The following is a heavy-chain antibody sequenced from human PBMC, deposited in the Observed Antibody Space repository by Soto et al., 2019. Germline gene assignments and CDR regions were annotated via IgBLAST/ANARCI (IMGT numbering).Heavy chain of an antibody. CDR1: GGSFSGYY. J-gene: IGHJ6*02. CDR3: AGPEDYDFWSGYRYYYYGMDV. V-gene: IGHV4-34*01. Sequence: KTSETLSLTCAVYGGSFSGYYWSWIRQPPGKGLEWIGEINHSGSTNYNPSLKSRVTISVETSKNQFSLKLSSVTAADTAVYYCAGPEDYDFWSGYRYYYYGMDVWGQGTTVTVSS. CDR2: INHSGST. D-gene: IGHD3-3*01.